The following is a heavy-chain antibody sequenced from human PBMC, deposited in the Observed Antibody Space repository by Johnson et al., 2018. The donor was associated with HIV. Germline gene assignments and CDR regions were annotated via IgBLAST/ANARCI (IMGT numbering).Heavy chain of an antibody. CDR1: GFTFSDYY. D-gene: IGHD6-13*01. J-gene: IGHJ3*02. CDR2: ISSSGSTI. V-gene: IGHV3-11*01. Sequence: QEKLVESGGGLVHPGGSLRLSCTASGFTFSDYYMSWIRQAPGKGPEWISYISSSGSTIYYADSVKGRFIISRDNAKNSLYLQMNSLRAQDTALYYCAKQYSSSWYGNAFDIWGQGTMVTVSS. CDR3: AKQYSSSWYGNAFDI.